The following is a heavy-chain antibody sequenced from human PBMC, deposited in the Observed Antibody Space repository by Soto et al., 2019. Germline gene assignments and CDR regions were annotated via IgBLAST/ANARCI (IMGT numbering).Heavy chain of an antibody. Sequence: SSVDRYSEVYGETVDLCTLRMVRQAPGQGLEWMGRIIPILGIANYAQKFQGRVTITADKSTSTAYMELSSLRSEDTAVYFCARGGLSYGLFDYAFLGTLVTVPS. CDR3: ARGGLSYGLFDY. J-gene: IGHJ4*02. D-gene: IGHD5-18*01. V-gene: IGHV1-69*02. CDR2: IIPILGIA. CDR1: GETVDLCT.